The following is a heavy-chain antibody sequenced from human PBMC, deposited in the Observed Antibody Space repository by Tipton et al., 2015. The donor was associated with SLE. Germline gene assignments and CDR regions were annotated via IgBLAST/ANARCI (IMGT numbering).Heavy chain of an antibody. CDR1: GGSISSSSYY. D-gene: IGHD6-13*01. Sequence: TLSLTCTVSGGSISSSSYYWGWIRQPPGKGLEWIGSIYYSGSTYYNPSLKSRVTISVDTSKNQFSLKRSSVTAADTAVYYCASYGGSSWGDAFDIWGQGTMVTVSS. CDR2: IYYSGST. CDR3: ASYGGSSWGDAFDI. V-gene: IGHV4-39*07. J-gene: IGHJ3*02.